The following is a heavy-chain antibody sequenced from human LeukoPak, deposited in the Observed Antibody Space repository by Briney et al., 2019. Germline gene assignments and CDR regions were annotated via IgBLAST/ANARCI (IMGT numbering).Heavy chain of an antibody. CDR2: ISAKNGDT. V-gene: IGHV1-18*01. J-gene: IGHJ4*02. D-gene: IGHD1-7*01. CDR3: ARDVPGTTPFDY. Sequence: ASVKVSCKASGYIFSNYGISWVRQAPGQGLEWMGWISAKNGDTNYIQKFRGRVTMTTDTSTSTAYMELWSPTSDDTAVYYCARDVPGTTPFDYWGQGTLVTVSS. CDR1: GYIFSNYG.